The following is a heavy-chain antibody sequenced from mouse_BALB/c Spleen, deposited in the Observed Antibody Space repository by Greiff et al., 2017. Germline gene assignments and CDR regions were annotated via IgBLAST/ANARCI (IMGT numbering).Heavy chain of an antibody. CDR1: GFTFSSYA. J-gene: IGHJ2*01. CDR2: ISSGGSYT. Sequence: EVMLVESGGGLVKPGGSLKLSCAASGFTFSSYAMSWVRQSPEKRLEWVAEISSGGSYTYYPDTVTGRFTISRDNAKNTLYLEMSSLRSEDTAMYYCARDGPGYFDYWGQGTTLTVSS. CDR3: ARDGPGYFDY. V-gene: IGHV5-9-4*01.